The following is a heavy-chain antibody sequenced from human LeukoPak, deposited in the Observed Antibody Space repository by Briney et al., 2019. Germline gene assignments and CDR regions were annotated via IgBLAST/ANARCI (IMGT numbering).Heavy chain of an antibody. D-gene: IGHD3-10*01. CDR1: GYTFTSYA. Sequence: ASVKVSCKASGYTFTSYAMHWVRQAPGQRLEWMGWINAGNGNTKYSQEFQGRVTITRDTSASTAYMELSGLRSEDMAVYYCARSPVMVRGVIMGFDYWGQGTLVTVSS. CDR3: ARSPVMVRGVIMGFDY. V-gene: IGHV1-3*03. CDR2: INAGNGNT. J-gene: IGHJ4*02.